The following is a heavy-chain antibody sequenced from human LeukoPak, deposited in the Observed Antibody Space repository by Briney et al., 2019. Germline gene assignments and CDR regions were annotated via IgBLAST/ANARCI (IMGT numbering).Heavy chain of an antibody. CDR2: IYTTGST. Sequence: PSQTLSLTCTVSGGSISSGSYYWSWIRQPAGKGLEWIGRIYTTGSTNYNPSLKSRVTISVDASKNQFSLKLSSVTAADTAVYYCARVTIAVAGPYYFDYWGQGTLVTVSS. D-gene: IGHD6-19*01. CDR1: GGSISSGSYY. V-gene: IGHV4-61*02. CDR3: ARVTIAVAGPYYFDY. J-gene: IGHJ4*02.